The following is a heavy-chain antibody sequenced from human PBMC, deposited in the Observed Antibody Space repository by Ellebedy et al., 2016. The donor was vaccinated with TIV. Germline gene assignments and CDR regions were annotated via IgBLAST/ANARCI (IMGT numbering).Heavy chain of an antibody. CDR1: GYTFTSYY. CDR3: AIRYSSGWSLDY. V-gene: IGHV1-46*01. J-gene: IGHJ4*02. D-gene: IGHD6-19*01. CDR2: IYPSGGRT. Sequence: ASVKVSCXASGYTFTSYYMHWVRQAPGQGLEWMGIIYPSGGRTSYAQKFQGRVTMTRDTSTSTVYMELSSLRSEDTAVYYCAIRYSSGWSLDYWGQGTLVTVSS.